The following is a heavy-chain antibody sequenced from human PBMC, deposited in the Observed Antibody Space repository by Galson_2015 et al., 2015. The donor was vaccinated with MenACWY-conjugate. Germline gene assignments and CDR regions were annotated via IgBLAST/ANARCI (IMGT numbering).Heavy chain of an antibody. CDR2: VRYDGSNK. CDR3: AKDQFMGSGPYYFDL. CDR1: GFTFSNYG. D-gene: IGHD1-1*01. Sequence: SLRLSCAASGFTFSNYGMHWVRQAPGKGLEWVTFVRYDGSNKYYTDSVNGRFTISRDDSTNTLELQMNGLRAEDTAVYYCAKDQFMGSGPYYFDLWGQGALVTVSS. V-gene: IGHV3-30*02. J-gene: IGHJ4*02.